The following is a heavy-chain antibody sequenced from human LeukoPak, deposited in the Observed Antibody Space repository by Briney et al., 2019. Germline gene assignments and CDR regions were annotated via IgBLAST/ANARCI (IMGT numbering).Heavy chain of an antibody. Sequence: GGSLRLSCAASGFTFSSYSMNWVRQAPGKGLEWVSSISSSSSYIYYADSVKGRFTISRDNAKNSLYLQMNSLRAEDTAVYYCAREYDSGGFPLDYWGQGTLVTVSS. CDR1: GFTFSSYS. CDR2: ISSSSSYI. J-gene: IGHJ4*02. V-gene: IGHV3-21*01. D-gene: IGHD3-22*01. CDR3: AREYDSGGFPLDY.